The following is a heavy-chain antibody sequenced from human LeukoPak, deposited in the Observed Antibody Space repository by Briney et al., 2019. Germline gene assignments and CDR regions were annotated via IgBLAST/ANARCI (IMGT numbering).Heavy chain of an antibody. D-gene: IGHD6-13*01. CDR2: IYYSGST. CDR3: AIWYSSSNAFDI. Sequence: SETLSLTCTVSGGSISSYYWSWIRQPPGKGLEWIGYIYYSGSTSYNPSLKSRVTISVDTSKKQFSLKLSSVTAADTAVYYCAIWYSSSNAFDIWGQGTMVTVSS. V-gene: IGHV4-59*08. CDR1: GGSISSYY. J-gene: IGHJ3*02.